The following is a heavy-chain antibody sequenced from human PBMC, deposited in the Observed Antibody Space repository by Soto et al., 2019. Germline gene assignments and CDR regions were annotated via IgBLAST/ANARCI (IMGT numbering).Heavy chain of an antibody. CDR3: ARRPRGSYFGY. CDR2: IYYSGST. J-gene: IGHJ4*02. Sequence: QLQLQESGPGLVKPSETLSLTCTVSGGSISSSSYYWGWIRQPPGKGLEWIGSIYYSGSTYYNPSLKSRVTISVDTSKNKFSLKLSSVTAADTAVYYCARRPRGSYFGYWGQGTLVTVSS. V-gene: IGHV4-39*01. D-gene: IGHD1-26*01. CDR1: GGSISSSSYY.